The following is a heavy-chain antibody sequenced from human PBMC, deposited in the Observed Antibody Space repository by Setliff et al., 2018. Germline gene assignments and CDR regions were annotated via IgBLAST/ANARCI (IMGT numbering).Heavy chain of an antibody. CDR1: GDSISSGNYY. J-gene: IGHJ6*03. V-gene: IGHV4-39*07. Sequence: PSETLSLTCAVSGDSISSGNYYWSWIRQPPGKRLEWIGEIIHSGSTNYNPSLKSRVTISMDTSKNQFSLKVSSVTAADTAVYYCAREQWLDPPGYYYMDVWAKGTTVTVSS. D-gene: IGHD6-19*01. CDR2: IIHSGST. CDR3: AREQWLDPPGYYYMDV.